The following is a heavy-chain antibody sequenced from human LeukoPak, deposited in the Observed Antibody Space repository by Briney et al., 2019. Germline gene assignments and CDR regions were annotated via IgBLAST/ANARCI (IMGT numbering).Heavy chain of an antibody. J-gene: IGHJ3*02. Sequence: PSETLSLTCAVSGYSISSGYYWSWIRQPPGKGLEWIGEINHSGSTNYNPSLKSRVTISVDTSKNQFSLKLSSVTAADTAVYYCARAFWGRITMVRGVIYDAFDIWGQGTMVTVSS. CDR1: GYSISSGYY. CDR3: ARAFWGRITMVRGVIYDAFDI. CDR2: INHSGST. D-gene: IGHD3-10*01. V-gene: IGHV4-34*01.